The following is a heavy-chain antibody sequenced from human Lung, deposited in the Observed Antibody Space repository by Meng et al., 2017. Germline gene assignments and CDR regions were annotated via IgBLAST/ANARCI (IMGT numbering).Heavy chain of an antibody. V-gene: IGHV4-34*01. CDR2: INHSGTT. CDR3: ARGPTTMAHDFDY. J-gene: IGHJ4*02. D-gene: IGHD4-11*01. Sequence: GQLLRWGGGLLKRSWTPSLPCVPSGGSLCAYYGSCIRQPPGKGLGWIGEINHSGTTNYNPSLESRPTISVDTSQNNLSLKLSSVTAADSAVYYCARGPTTMAHDFDYWGQGTLVTVSS. CDR1: GGSLCAYY.